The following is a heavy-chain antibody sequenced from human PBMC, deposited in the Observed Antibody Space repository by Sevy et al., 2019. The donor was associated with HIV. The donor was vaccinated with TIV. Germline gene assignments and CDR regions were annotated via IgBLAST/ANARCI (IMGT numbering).Heavy chain of an antibody. Sequence: GSLRLSCAVSGDSINSNNWWNWVRQPPGKGLEWIGEISHNGSATYNPSFKSRVTISVDKSKNQFSLKLSSVTAADTAVYYCARVLRGLLYFGELLIDGKNWFDPWGQGTLVTVSS. CDR2: ISHNGSA. CDR1: GDSINSNNW. D-gene: IGHD3-10*01. CDR3: ARVLRGLLYFGELLIDGKNWFDP. J-gene: IGHJ5*02. V-gene: IGHV4-4*02.